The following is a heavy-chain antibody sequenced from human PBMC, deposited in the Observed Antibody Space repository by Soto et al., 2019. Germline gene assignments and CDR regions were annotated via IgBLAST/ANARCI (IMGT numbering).Heavy chain of an antibody. CDR3: VRDLALMADY. D-gene: IGHD3-16*01. V-gene: IGHV3-30*03. J-gene: IGHJ4*02. Sequence: VQLMESGGGVVHPGGSLRLSCVASGFNLNTYGIYWVRQAPGKGLQWVAQILYDGRKTHFADSVRGRFTITRDNSKNTVYLQMDSLRIDDTAMYYCVRDLALMADYWGQGTLVTVSS. CDR2: ILYDGRKT. CDR1: GFNLNTYG.